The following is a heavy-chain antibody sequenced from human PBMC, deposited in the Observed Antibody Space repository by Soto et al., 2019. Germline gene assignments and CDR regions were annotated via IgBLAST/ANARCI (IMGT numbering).Heavy chain of an antibody. Sequence: QITLKESGPTLVKPTQTLTLTCTFSGFSLTTDRVGVGWIRQPPGEALEWLAVIYWDDSKTYRPSLESRLTITKDTSKNQVALTMTNTDSLDTATYYCAHAYGGRSLYWGQGTLVTVSP. J-gene: IGHJ4*02. CDR3: AHAYGGRSLY. CDR2: IYWDDSK. V-gene: IGHV2-5*02. CDR1: GFSLTTDRVG. D-gene: IGHD1-26*01.